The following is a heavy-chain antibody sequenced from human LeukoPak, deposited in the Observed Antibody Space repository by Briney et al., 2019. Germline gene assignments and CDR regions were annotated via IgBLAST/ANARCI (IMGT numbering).Heavy chain of an antibody. J-gene: IGHJ6*02. CDR3: ARDQQLALRRYYYYAMDV. CDR1: GGTFSSYA. V-gene: IGHV1-18*01. CDR2: ISVYNGNT. Sequence: ASVKVSCKASGGTFSSYAISWVRQAPGQGLEWMGWISVYNGNTNYAQKLQGRVTITTDTSTSTAYMELRSLRSDDTAVYYCARDQQLALRRYYYYAMDVWGQGTTVTVSS. D-gene: IGHD6-13*01.